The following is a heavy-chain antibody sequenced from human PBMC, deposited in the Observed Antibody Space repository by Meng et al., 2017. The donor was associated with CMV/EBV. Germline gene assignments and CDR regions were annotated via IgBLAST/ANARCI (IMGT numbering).Heavy chain of an antibody. V-gene: IGHV4-34*01. J-gene: IGHJ4*02. Sequence: SETLSLTCAVFGGSFSGYYWSWIRQPPGKGLEWIGEINHSGSTNHNLSLKSRVTISVDTSKNQFSLKLSSVTAADTAVYYCARGPGSGWYWGWGQGTLVTVSS. CDR3: ARGPGSGWYWG. CDR2: INHSGST. CDR1: GGSFSGYY. D-gene: IGHD6-19*01.